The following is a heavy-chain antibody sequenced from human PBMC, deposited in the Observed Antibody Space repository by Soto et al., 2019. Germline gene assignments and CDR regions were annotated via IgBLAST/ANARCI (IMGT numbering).Heavy chain of an antibody. D-gene: IGHD6-25*01. V-gene: IGHV4-34*01. Sequence: QVQVQQWGAGLLKPSETLSLTCAVYGGSLSAYYWSWIRQPPGKGLEWIGEISHGEGTRYNPSLRSGVTISLDTSKNQCSLKLNSVTAADTAVYYCARGMDAAKTGYWGQGTLVTVSS. CDR1: GGSLSAYY. CDR2: ISHGEGT. CDR3: ARGMDAAKTGY. J-gene: IGHJ4*02.